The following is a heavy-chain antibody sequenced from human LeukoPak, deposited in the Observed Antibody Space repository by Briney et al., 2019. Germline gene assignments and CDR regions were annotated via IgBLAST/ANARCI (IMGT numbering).Heavy chain of an antibody. D-gene: IGHD3-22*01. CDR3: ARHYPNHRYDTSGYYFGGFDY. J-gene: IGHJ4*02. CDR2: IYYSGST. Sequence: PSETLSLTCTVSGGSISPYFWSWIRQPPGKGLEWIGYIYYSGSTNYNPFPKSRVTISVDMSKNQFSLKLSSVTAADTAVYSYARHYPNHRYDTSGYYFGGFDYWGRGTLVTVSS. V-gene: IGHV4-59*08. CDR1: GGSISPYF.